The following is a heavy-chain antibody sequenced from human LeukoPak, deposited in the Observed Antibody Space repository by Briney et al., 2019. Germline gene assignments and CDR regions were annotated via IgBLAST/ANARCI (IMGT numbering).Heavy chain of an antibody. V-gene: IGHV3-30*04. CDR2: ISYDGSNK. CDR3: ARQYSSGWPD. J-gene: IGHJ4*02. Sequence: PGRSLRLSCAASGFTFSSYSMHWVRQAPGKGLEWVAVISYDGSNKYYADSVKGRFTISRDNSKNTLYLQMNSLRAEDTAVYYCARQYSSGWPDWGQGTLVTVSS. D-gene: IGHD6-19*01. CDR1: GFTFSSYS.